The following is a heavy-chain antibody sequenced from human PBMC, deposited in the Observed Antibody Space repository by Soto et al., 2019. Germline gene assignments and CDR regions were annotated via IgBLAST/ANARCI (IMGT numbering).Heavy chain of an antibody. D-gene: IGHD5-18*01. CDR1: GGSISSGGYY. CDR2: IYYSGST. V-gene: IGHV4-31*03. CDR3: ARSGYSYGPNPLLY. Sequence: QVQLQESGPGLVKPSQTLSLTCTVSGGSISSGGYYWSWIRQHPGKGQEWIGYIYYSGSTYYNRSLKSRVTISVDTSKNQCSRKLSSVTAADTAVYYCARSGYSYGPNPLLYWGQGTLVTVSS. J-gene: IGHJ4*02.